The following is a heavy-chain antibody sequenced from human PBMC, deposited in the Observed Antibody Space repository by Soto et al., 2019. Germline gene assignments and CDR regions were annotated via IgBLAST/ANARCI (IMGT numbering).Heavy chain of an antibody. CDR1: GFFFSDYG. V-gene: IGHV3-30*18. Sequence: GGSLRLSCEGSGFFFSDYGMHWVRQAPGKGLEWVAVISYDGTNKYYGDSAKGRFTIARDNSRNTLYLEMNSLSEEDTAVYYCSKDAGGTTPHGPSLGAWYFYYGMDVWVPGTTVAVSS. CDR3: SKDAGGTTPHGPSLGAWYFYYGMDV. CDR2: ISYDGTNK. J-gene: IGHJ6*02. D-gene: IGHD3-16*01.